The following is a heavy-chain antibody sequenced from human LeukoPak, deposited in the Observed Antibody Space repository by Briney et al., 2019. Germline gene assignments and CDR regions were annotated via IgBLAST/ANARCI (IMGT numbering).Heavy chain of an antibody. CDR3: ARGYPYCSGGSCYLDY. Sequence: GGSLRLSCVASGFTFSSYAMNWVRQAPGKGLEWVSVIYSGGSTYYADSVKGRFTISRDNSKNTLYLQMNSLRAEDTAVYYCARGYPYCSGGSCYLDYWGQGTLVTVSS. V-gene: IGHV3-53*01. J-gene: IGHJ4*02. D-gene: IGHD2-15*01. CDR1: GFTFSSYA. CDR2: IYSGGST.